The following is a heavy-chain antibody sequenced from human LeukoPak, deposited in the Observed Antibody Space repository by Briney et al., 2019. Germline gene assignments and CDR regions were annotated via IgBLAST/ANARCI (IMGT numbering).Heavy chain of an antibody. Sequence: PGGSLRLSCAASGFTFSTYWMDWVRRAPGKGLEWVACIKEDGSDTNYVGSVRGRFTVSRDNTKNSLYLQMNSLRADDTAVYYCASDRAYSQFDYWGQGTLVTVSS. CDR2: IKEDGSDT. CDR3: ASDRAYSQFDY. D-gene: IGHD2-15*01. V-gene: IGHV3-7*01. J-gene: IGHJ4*02. CDR1: GFTFSTYW.